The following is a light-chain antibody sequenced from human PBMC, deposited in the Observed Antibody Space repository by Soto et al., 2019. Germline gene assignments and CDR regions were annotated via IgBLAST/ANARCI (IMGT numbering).Light chain of an antibody. CDR1: QSISRY. V-gene: IGKV1-39*01. J-gene: IGKJ1*01. Sequence: DIQMTQSPSSLSASVGDRVTITCRASQSISRYLHWYQQKPGKAPKLLISTTSNLQSGVPSRFSGSDSGTDFTLTISSLQPEDFATYYCQQTYSFPQTFGQGTKVEIK. CDR3: QQTYSFPQT. CDR2: TTS.